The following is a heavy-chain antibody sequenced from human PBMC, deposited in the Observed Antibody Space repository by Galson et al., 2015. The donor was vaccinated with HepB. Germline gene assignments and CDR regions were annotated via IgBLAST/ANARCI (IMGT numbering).Heavy chain of an antibody. CDR3: AKDYYDSSGRPGGYYYYYMDV. D-gene: IGHD3-22*01. CDR1: GGTFSSYA. CDR2: IIPIFGTA. J-gene: IGHJ6*03. V-gene: IGHV1-69*13. Sequence: SVKVSCKASGGTFSSYAISWVRQAPGQGLEWMGGIIPIFGTANYAQKFQGRVTITADESTSTAYMELSSLRSEDTAVYYCAKDYYDSSGRPGGYYYYYMDVWGKGTTVTVSS.